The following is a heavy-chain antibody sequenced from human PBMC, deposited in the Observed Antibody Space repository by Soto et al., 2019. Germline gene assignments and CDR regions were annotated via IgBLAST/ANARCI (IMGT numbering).Heavy chain of an antibody. CDR1: GGSFSGYY. V-gene: IGHV4-34*01. CDR3: ARGRVVATISDFDY. Sequence: QVQLQQWGAGLLKPSETLSLTCAVYGGSFSGYYWTWIRQPPGKGLEWIGEINHSGSTNYKPSLESQITRAVDAAKNQFSLKLTSVTAADTAVYYCARGRVVATISDFDYWGQGTLVTVSS. CDR2: INHSGST. J-gene: IGHJ4*02. D-gene: IGHD5-12*01.